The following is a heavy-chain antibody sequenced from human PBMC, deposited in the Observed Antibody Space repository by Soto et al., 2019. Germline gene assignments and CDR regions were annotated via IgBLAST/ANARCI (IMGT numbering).Heavy chain of an antibody. D-gene: IGHD6-13*01. V-gene: IGHV6-1*01. CDR3: ARDSEGQQLTRYYYYYGMDV. J-gene: IGHJ6*02. CDR1: GDSVSSNSAA. CDR2: TYYRSKWYN. Sequence: PSQTLSLTCVISGDSVSSNSAAWNWIRQSPSRGLEWLGRTYYRSKWYNDYAVSVKSRITINPDTSKNQFSLQLNSVTPEDTAVYYCARDSEGQQLTRYYYYYGMDVWGQGTTVTVSS.